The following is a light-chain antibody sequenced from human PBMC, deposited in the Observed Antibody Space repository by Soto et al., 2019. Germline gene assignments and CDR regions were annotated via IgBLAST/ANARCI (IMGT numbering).Light chain of an antibody. CDR2: GAS. Sequence: VLTYSPCHLSWSAADRSNLFCRASQSVSSRYLAWYQQKPGQAPGLLIYGASSRAAGIPERFSGSGSGTDFTLTISRLQPEDFAVYYCQQYGSSSVFGQGPKVDIK. J-gene: IGKJ1*01. CDR3: QQYGSSSV. V-gene: IGKV3-20*01. CDR1: QSVSSRY.